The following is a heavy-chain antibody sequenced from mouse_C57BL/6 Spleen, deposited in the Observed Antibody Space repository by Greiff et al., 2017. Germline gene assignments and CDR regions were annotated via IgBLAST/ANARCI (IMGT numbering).Heavy chain of an antibody. CDR1: GYTFTDYE. Sequence: VQLQQSGAELVRPGASVTLSCKASGYTFTDYEMHWVKQTPVPGLEWIGAIDPETGGTAYNQKFKGKAILTADKSSSTAYMELRSLTSEDSAVYYGTRGITTVVAEYFDYWGQGTTLTVSS. J-gene: IGHJ2*01. D-gene: IGHD1-1*01. CDR3: TRGITTVVAEYFDY. CDR2: IDPETGGT. V-gene: IGHV1-15*01.